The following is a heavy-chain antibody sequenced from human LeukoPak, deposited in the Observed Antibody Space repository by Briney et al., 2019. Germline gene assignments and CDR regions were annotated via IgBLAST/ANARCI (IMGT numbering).Heavy chain of an antibody. CDR1: GFTFSSYG. Sequence: GGSLRLSCAASGFTFSSYGMNWVRQAPGKGLEWVSYISSSGSTIYYADSVKGRFTISRDNAKNSLYLQMNSLRAEDTAVYYCASGHCSGGSCYGANYYYYYMDVWGKGTTVTVSS. CDR2: ISSSGSTI. V-gene: IGHV3-48*03. J-gene: IGHJ6*03. D-gene: IGHD2-15*01. CDR3: ASGHCSGGSCYGANYYYYYMDV.